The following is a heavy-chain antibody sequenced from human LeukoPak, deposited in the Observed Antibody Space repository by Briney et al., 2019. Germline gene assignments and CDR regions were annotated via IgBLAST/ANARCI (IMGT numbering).Heavy chain of an antibody. V-gene: IGHV4-39*01. CDR1: GGSISSSNYD. J-gene: IGHJ4*02. D-gene: IGHD6-13*01. CDR2: FYYSGGT. CDR3: ARHSYSRVALAY. Sequence: SETLSLTCTVSGGSISSSNYDWGWIRQPPGKGLEWIGTFYYSGGTFYNPSLKSRVTISVDTSKNQFSLNPSSVTAADTSVYYCARHSYSRVALAYWGQGTLVTVSS.